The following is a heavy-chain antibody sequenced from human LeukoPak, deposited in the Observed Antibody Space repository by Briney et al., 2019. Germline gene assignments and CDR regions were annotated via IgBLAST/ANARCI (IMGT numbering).Heavy chain of an antibody. CDR1: GFTFRNYA. Sequence: GGSLRLSCAASGFTFRNYAMGWVRQAPGKGLEWVSVISAADGDNTYYADSVKGRFSISRDNSNYTLHLQMNSLRAEDTAVFYCAKFKGHYYYDSSGYCDNWGQGTLVTVSS. CDR2: ISAADGDNT. V-gene: IGHV3-23*01. D-gene: IGHD3-22*01. CDR3: AKFKGHYYYDSSGYCDN. J-gene: IGHJ4*02.